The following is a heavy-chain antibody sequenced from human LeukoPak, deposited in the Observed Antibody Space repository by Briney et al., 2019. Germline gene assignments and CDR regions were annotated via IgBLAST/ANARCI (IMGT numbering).Heavy chain of an antibody. CDR2: IDGSGSS. D-gene: IGHD6-19*01. CDR1: GGSLRLYC. CDR3: ARSPLSCSGLYRADV. Sequence: SETLSLPCTVSGGSLRLYCWNWIRQPAGKGLEWIGRIDGSGSSTYSPSLGSRVTMSVDSSKSQISLNLISVTAADTAMYYCARSPLSCSGLYRADVWGQGTLVTVAS. V-gene: IGHV4-4*07. J-gene: IGHJ1*01.